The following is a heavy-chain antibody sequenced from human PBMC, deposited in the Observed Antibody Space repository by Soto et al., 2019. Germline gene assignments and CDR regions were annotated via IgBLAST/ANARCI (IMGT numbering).Heavy chain of an antibody. V-gene: IGHV1-69*01. J-gene: IGHJ4*01. Sequence: QVQLVQSGAEVKKPGSSVKVSCKASGGTFSSLNWVRQAPGQGLEWMGGIIPVFGRGDPAQKFQGRVTITADESTSTAYWALSSLRSEDMAVYYCASKPHSGSNFGYCGYGNVVTVSS. CDR2: IIPVFGRG. D-gene: IGHD1-26*01. CDR1: GGTFSSL. CDR3: ASKPHSGSNFGY.